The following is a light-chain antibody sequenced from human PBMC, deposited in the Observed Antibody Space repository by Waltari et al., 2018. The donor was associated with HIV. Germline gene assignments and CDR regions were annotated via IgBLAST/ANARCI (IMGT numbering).Light chain of an antibody. CDR2: EVS. Sequence: QSALTQPASVSGSPGQSITISCTGTSSDVGGYNYVSWYQQHPGKAPKLMIYEVSNRPSGVSNRFSGSKSGTSASLAISGLRSEDEADYSCAAWDDSLSGWVFGGGTKLTVL. CDR3: AAWDDSLSGWV. V-gene: IGLV2-14*01. J-gene: IGLJ3*02. CDR1: SSDVGGYNY.